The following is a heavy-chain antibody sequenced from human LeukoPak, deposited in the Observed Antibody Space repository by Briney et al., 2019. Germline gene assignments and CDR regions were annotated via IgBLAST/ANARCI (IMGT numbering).Heavy chain of an antibody. Sequence: SETLSLTCTVSGYSISSGYYWGWIRQPPGKGLEWIGSIYHSGSTNYNPSLKSRVTISVDTSKNQFSLKLSSVTAADTAVYYCARGEVLDTAMVTTPFDYWGQGTLVTVSS. CDR1: GYSISSGYY. CDR3: ARGEVLDTAMVTTPFDY. CDR2: IYHSGST. D-gene: IGHD5-18*01. J-gene: IGHJ4*02. V-gene: IGHV4-38-2*02.